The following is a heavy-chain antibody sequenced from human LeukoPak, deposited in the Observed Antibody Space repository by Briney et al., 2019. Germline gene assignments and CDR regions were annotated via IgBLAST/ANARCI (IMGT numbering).Heavy chain of an antibody. Sequence: ASVKVSCKASGGTFSSYAISWVRQAPGQGLEWMGRIIPIFGTANYAQKFQGRVQITTDESTSTAYMERSSLRSEDTAVYYCLCSGGSCYFKDAFDIWGEGTMVTVSS. CDR3: LCSGGSCYFKDAFDI. V-gene: IGHV1-69*05. CDR2: IIPIFGTA. CDR1: GGTFSSYA. D-gene: IGHD2-15*01. J-gene: IGHJ3*02.